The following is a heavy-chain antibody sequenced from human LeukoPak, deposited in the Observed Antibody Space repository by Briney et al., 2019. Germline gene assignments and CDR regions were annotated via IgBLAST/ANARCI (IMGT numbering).Heavy chain of an antibody. Sequence: GGSLRLSWAASGFTFSDYSMNWVRQAPGKGLEWVSYISFSVNTKYYGDSVKGRFTISRDNAKNSLYLHMDSLRAEDTAVYYCARGAYSSGWAYFDHWGQGTLVTVSS. V-gene: IGHV3-48*04. CDR2: ISFSVNTK. CDR3: ARGAYSSGWAYFDH. J-gene: IGHJ4*02. D-gene: IGHD6-19*01. CDR1: GFTFSDYS.